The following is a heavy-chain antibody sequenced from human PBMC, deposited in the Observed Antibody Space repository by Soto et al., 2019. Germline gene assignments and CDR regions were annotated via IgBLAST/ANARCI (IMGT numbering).Heavy chain of an antibody. Sequence: PSETLSLTCAVSGGSITNSIWWSWVRQPPGKGLEWIGEIYHTGSTTYNPSLKSRLSLSVDKSKNQISLNLRSVTAADTAVDYCASDIRNDPEYSFDYWGKGTLVTASS. CDR3: ASDIRNDPEYSFDY. J-gene: IGHJ4*02. CDR2: IYHTGST. D-gene: IGHD1-1*01. V-gene: IGHV4-4*02. CDR1: GGSITNSIW.